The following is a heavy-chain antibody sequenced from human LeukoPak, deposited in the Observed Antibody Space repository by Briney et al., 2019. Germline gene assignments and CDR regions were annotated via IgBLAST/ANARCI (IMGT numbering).Heavy chain of an antibody. CDR1: GFTVSSDA. D-gene: IGHD3-16*02. CDR3: TKGISTEDYRFFF. V-gene: IGHV3-30*02. CDR2: IKSDESDK. J-gene: IGHJ4*02. Sequence: SGGSLRLSCAASGFTVSSDAMSWLRQAAGKRRAWASFIKSDESDKHYADSVKGRFTISRDNSKNTLYLQMNSLRPEDTAVYYCTKGISTEDYRFFFWGQGALVTVSS.